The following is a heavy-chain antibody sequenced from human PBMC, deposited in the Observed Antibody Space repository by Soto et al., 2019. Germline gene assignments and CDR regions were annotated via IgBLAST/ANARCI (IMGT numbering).Heavy chain of an antibody. D-gene: IGHD6-19*01. CDR3: ARGRGSGWYNWFDP. Sequence: PSETLSLTCTVSGGSISSYYWSWIRRPPGKGLEWIGYIYYSGSTNYNPSLKSRVTISVDTSKNQFSLKLSSVTAADTAVYYCARGRGSGWYNWFDPWGQGTLVTVSS. J-gene: IGHJ5*02. CDR2: IYYSGST. V-gene: IGHV4-59*01. CDR1: GGSISSYY.